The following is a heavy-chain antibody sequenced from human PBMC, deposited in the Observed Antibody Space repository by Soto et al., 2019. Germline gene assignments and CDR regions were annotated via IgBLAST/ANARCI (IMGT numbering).Heavy chain of an antibody. CDR2: IFHDGYI. D-gene: IGHD6-13*01. J-gene: IGHJ4*02. CDR3: ARLQTAVPHY. V-gene: IGHV4-39*01. Sequence: QVQLQESGPGLVMPSETLSLTCSVSGDSISGSPYYWGWIRQPPGKRLEWIGSIFHDGYIVYTPYLTSRVTISVDTSKNQFSLKLTSVAAADTAIYFCARLQTAVPHYWGQGILVTVSS. CDR1: GDSISGSPYY.